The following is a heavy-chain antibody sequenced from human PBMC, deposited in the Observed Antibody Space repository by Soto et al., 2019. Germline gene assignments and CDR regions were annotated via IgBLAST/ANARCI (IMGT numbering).Heavy chain of an antibody. Sequence: SETLSLTCAVYGGSFSGYYWSWIRQPPGKGLEWIGEINHSGSTNYNPSLKSRVTISVDTSKNQFSLELSSVTAADTAVYYCARVPRDIVATLRGRRPYYFDYWGQGTLVTVSS. CDR1: GGSFSGYY. D-gene: IGHD5-12*01. J-gene: IGHJ4*02. CDR3: ARVPRDIVATLRGRRPYYFDY. CDR2: INHSGST. V-gene: IGHV4-34*01.